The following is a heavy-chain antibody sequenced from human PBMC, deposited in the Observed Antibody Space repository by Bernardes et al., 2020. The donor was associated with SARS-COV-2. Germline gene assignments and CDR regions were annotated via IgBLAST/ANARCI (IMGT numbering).Heavy chain of an antibody. CDR1: AGSMRDHY. CDR3: AREKLTVIRGVLRGGWFDP. Sequence: SETLSLTCSVSAGSMRDHYWSWLRQAPGKGLEWIGYIYSNGNTFYNPSLESRITMSVDTSKNQFSLRLTSVTTADTATYFCAREKLTVIRGVLRGGWFDPWGQGTLVTVSS. D-gene: IGHD3-10*01. J-gene: IGHJ5*02. V-gene: IGHV4-59*11. CDR2: IYSNGNT.